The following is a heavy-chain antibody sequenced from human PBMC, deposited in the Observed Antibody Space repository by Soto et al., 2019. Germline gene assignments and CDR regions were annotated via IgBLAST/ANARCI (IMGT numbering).Heavy chain of an antibody. Sequence: QVQLVQSGAEVKKPGASMQVSCKASGYSFTTYYIHWVRQAPGQGLEWVGFINPSGGSTSYAQKFQGRVTMTRDTSTSTVYMELRSRRSEDTAVYYCARNDKSGLDYWGQGTLVTVSS. D-gene: IGHD1-1*01. CDR3: ARNDKSGLDY. CDR1: GYSFTTYY. J-gene: IGHJ4*02. V-gene: IGHV1-46*01. CDR2: INPSGGST.